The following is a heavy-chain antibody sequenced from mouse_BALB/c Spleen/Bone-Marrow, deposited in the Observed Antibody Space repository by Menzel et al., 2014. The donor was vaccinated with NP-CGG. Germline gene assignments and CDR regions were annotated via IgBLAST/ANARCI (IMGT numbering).Heavy chain of an antibody. V-gene: IGHV7-3*02. J-gene: IGHJ1*01. Sequence: EVQRVESGGGLVQPGGSLRLSCATSGFTFTDYYMSWVRQPPGKALEWLGFIRNKAKGYTTEYSASVKGRFTISRDNSQRILYLQMNNLRAEDSATYSCARDINYGNYWYFDGWGAGTTVTVSS. CDR2: IRNKAKGYTT. CDR3: ARDINYGNYWYFDG. CDR1: GFTFTDYY. D-gene: IGHD2-1*01.